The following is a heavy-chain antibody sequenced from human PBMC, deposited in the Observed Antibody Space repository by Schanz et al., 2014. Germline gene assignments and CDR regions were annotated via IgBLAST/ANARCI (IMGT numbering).Heavy chain of an antibody. V-gene: IGHV1-24*01. CDR1: GSSLNESS. J-gene: IGHJ6*02. CDR3: ATESSRTWFYNDVDG. D-gene: IGHD2-2*01. CDR2: CHREDDDT. Sequence: CKVSGSSLNESSLHWVPPAPGSGLEWMGGCHREDDDTVYAPKFQGRVILTENASTDTSYVERSRLTSEDTVVYYWATESSRTWFYNDVDGWGQGTTVNVS.